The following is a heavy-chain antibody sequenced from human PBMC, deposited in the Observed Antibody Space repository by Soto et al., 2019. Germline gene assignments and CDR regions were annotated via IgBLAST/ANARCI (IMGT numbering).Heavy chain of an antibody. CDR3: ARSHSFDGSIYHYYFDF. Sequence: TLSLTCAVYGGSFSGYYWSWIRQPPGEGLEWIGHIYASRATTYNPSLESRFTMSVDIPNNEFSLDLTSVTAADTAVYYCARSHSFDGSIYHYYFDFWGQGTLVTVSS. CDR2: IYASRAT. CDR1: GGSFSGYY. V-gene: IGHV4-59*10. J-gene: IGHJ4*02. D-gene: IGHD3-3*02.